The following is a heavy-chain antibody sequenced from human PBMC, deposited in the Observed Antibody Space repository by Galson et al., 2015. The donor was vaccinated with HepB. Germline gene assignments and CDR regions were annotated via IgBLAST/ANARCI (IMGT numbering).Heavy chain of an antibody. CDR2: VYPGGSDT. V-gene: IGHV5-51*01. J-gene: IGHJ6*02. CDR1: GYRFSTYW. D-gene: IGHD3-3*01. CDR3: ARRQIYGSGFYAIDV. Sequence: SGAEVKKPGESLQISCKGSGYRFSTYWIGWVRQLPGRGLEWMGSVYPGGSDTRYSPSFQGQVTISADKSINTAYLQWSSLEASDTAMYYCARRQIYGSGFYAIDVWGQGTTVTVSS.